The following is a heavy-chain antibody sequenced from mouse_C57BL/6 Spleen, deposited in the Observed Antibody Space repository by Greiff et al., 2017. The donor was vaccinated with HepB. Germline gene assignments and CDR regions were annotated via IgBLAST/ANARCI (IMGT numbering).Heavy chain of an antibody. V-gene: IGHV1-64*01. CDR3: ARGDGSSRYYAMDY. D-gene: IGHD1-1*01. CDR1: GYTFTSYW. J-gene: IGHJ4*01. CDR2: IHPNSGST. Sequence: QVQLQQPGAELVKPGASVKLSCKASGYTFTSYWMHWVKQRPGQGLEWIGMIHPNSGSTNYNEKFKSKATLTVDKSSSTAYMQHSSLTSEDSAVYYCARGDGSSRYYAMDYWGQGTSVTVSS.